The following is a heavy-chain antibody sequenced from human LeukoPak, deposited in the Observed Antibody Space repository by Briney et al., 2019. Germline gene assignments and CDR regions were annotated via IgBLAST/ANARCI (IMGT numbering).Heavy chain of an antibody. CDR3: AHSAWAHYYGSGSHRSFDY. CDR1: GFSLSTSGVG. D-gene: IGHD3-10*01. V-gene: IGHV2-5*02. CDR2: IYWDDDK. J-gene: IGHJ4*02. Sequence: SGPTLVKPTQTLTLTCTFSGFSLSTSGVGVGWIRQPPGKALEWLALIYWDDDKRYSPSLKSRLTITKDTSKNQVVLTMTNMDPVDTATYYCAHSAWAHYYGSGSHRSFDYWGQGTLITVSS.